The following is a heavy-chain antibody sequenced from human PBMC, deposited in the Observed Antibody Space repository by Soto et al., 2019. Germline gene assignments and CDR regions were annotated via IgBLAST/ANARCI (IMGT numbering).Heavy chain of an antibody. J-gene: IGHJ6*02. Sequence: XETLSRTCAVHGGSFSTYSWSWIRQPPGKGLDWIGEINHSGSTNYNPSLKGRVSISLDTSKNQFSLKVTSVTDADTAVYYCTRGWGRYESVWGTPYYYYYGMDVWGQGTTVTVSS. D-gene: IGHD3-16*01. V-gene: IGHV4-34*01. CDR2: INHSGST. CDR1: GGSFSTYS. CDR3: TRGWGRYESVWGTPYYYYYGMDV.